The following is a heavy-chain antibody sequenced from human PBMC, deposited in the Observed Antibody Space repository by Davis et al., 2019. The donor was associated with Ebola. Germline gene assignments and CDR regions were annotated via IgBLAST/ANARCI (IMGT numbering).Heavy chain of an antibody. CDR2: ISSSGSTI. CDR3: AKDSYYYGMDV. CDR1: GFTFSDYY. Sequence: GESLKISCAASGFTFSDYYMSWIRQAPGKGLEWVSYISSSGSTIYYADSVKGRFTISRDNAKNSLYLQMNSLRAEDTALYYCAKDSYYYGMDVWGKGTTVTVSS. V-gene: IGHV3-11*01. J-gene: IGHJ6*04.